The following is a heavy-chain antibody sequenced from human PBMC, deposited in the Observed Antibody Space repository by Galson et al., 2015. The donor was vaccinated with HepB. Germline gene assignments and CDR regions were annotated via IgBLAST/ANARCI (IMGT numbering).Heavy chain of an antibody. Sequence: SLRLSCAASGFTFSSYSMNWVRQAPGKGLEWVSSISSSSSYIYYADSVKGRFTISRDNAKNSLYLQMNSLRAEDTAVYYCARDTRGYSGAGHWDYWGQGTLVTVSS. V-gene: IGHV3-21*01. D-gene: IGHD5-12*01. CDR2: ISSSSSYI. J-gene: IGHJ4*02. CDR3: ARDTRGYSGAGHWDY. CDR1: GFTFSSYS.